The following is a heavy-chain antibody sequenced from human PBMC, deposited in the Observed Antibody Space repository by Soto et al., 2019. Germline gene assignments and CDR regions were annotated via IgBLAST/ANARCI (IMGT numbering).Heavy chain of an antibody. Sequence: SETLSLTCTVSGGSVSSGSYYWSWIRQPPGKGLEWIGYIYYSGSTNYNPSLKSRVTISVDTSKNQFSLKLSSVTAADTAVYYCARSSMVRGVIGYYYYGMDVWGQGTTVTVSS. V-gene: IGHV4-61*01. J-gene: IGHJ6*02. CDR1: GGSVSSGSYY. CDR2: IYYSGST. CDR3: ARSSMVRGVIGYYYYGMDV. D-gene: IGHD3-10*01.